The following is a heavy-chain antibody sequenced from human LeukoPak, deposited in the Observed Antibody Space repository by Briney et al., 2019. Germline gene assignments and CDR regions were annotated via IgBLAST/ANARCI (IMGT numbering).Heavy chain of an antibody. CDR3: ARPWCTGGKCPSGLNY. CDR1: GFTFGSYY. CDR2: ISTDGSTT. Sequence: GGSLRLSCAASGFTFGSYYMHWVRQGPEKGLVWVSRISTDGSTTNHADSVKGRFTISRDNAKNTLYLQMNSLRAEDTAVYYCARPWCTGGKCPSGLNYWGQGTLVTVSS. D-gene: IGHD2-8*02. V-gene: IGHV3-74*01. J-gene: IGHJ4*02.